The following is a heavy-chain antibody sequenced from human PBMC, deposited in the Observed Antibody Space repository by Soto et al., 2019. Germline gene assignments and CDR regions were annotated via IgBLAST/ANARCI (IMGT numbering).Heavy chain of an antibody. Sequence: PSETLSLTCAVYGGSFSGYYWSWIRQHRGKGLEWIGEINHSGSTNYNPSLKSRVTISVDTSKNQFSLKLSSVTAAETGVYYCARVDGDGNCFSGDDYYGMDLRGKGSTVAVSS. V-gene: IGHV4-34*01. CDR3: ARVDGDGNCFSGDDYYGMDL. CDR1: GGSFSGYY. CDR2: INHSGST. D-gene: IGHD2-21*02. J-gene: IGHJ6*04.